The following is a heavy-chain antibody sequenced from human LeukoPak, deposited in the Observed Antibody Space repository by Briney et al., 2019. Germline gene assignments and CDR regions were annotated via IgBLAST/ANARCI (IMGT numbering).Heavy chain of an antibody. Sequence: GGSLRLSCAASGFTFSRYSVNWVRQAPGKGLEWVSCITGSSDYIFYADSVRGRFTISRDNAKNSLYLRMNSLRAEDTAVYYCAKFKGHYGDSEYYFDYWGQGTLVTVSS. CDR1: GFTFSRYS. CDR2: ITGSSDYI. CDR3: AKFKGHYGDSEYYFDY. J-gene: IGHJ4*02. V-gene: IGHV3-21*01. D-gene: IGHD3-10*01.